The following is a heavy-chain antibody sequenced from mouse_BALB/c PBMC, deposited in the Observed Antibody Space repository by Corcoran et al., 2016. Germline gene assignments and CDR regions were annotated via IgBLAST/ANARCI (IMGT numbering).Heavy chain of an antibody. D-gene: IGHD2-4*01. V-gene: IGHV8-12*01. CDR3: ARSYYDYDY. Sequence: QVTLKESGPGILQPSQTLSLTCSFSGFSLSTSGMGVSWIRQPSGKGLEWLANIYWYDDKRYNPSLKSRLTSSKDSSSNQVFLKITSVDTADTDTYYCARSYYDYDYWGQGTTLTVSA. CDR1: GFSLSTSGMG. CDR2: IYWYDDK. J-gene: IGHJ2*01.